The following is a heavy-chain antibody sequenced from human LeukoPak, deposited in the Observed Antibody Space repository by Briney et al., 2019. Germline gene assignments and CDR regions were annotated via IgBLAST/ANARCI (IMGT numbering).Heavy chain of an antibody. CDR1: GFTFSIYS. J-gene: IGHJ4*02. V-gene: IGHV3-21*01. Sequence: GGSLRLSCAASGFTFSIYSMNWVRQAPGRGLEWVSSISSSSSYIYYAGSVKGRLTISRDNAKNSLYLQMNSLRAEDTAVYYCARGMIDYWGQGTLVTVSS. CDR3: ARGMIDY. CDR2: ISSSSSYI.